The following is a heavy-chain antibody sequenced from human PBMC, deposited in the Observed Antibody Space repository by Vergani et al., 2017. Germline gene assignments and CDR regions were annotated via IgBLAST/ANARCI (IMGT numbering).Heavy chain of an antibody. CDR3: TRGYRITMIVVVEPPDY. Sequence: EVQLVESGGGLVQPGRSLRLSCTASGFTFGDYAMSWFRQAPGKGLEWVGFIRSKAYGGTTEYAASVKGRFTISRDDSKSIAYLQMNSLKTEDTAVYYCTRGYRITMIVVVEPPDYWGQGTLVTVSS. CDR2: IRSKAYGGTT. CDR1: GFTFGDYA. V-gene: IGHV3-49*03. J-gene: IGHJ4*02. D-gene: IGHD3-22*01.